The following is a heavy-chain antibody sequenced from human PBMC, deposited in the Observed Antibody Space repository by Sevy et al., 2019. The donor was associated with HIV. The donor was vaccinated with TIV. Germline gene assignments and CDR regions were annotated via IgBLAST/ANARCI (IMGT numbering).Heavy chain of an antibody. V-gene: IGHV4-30-2*06. D-gene: IGHD6-13*01. J-gene: IGHJ3*01. CDR2: IFQSGAA. CDR1: GASINSGGYS. CDR3: ARGRVGDGSNWYGAFDV. Sequence: SETLSLTCAVSGASINSGGYSWNWIRQSPGKGLEWIGYIFQSGAAYYIPSLQSRVTISLDMSKNQFSLDLRSVTVADSAVYFCARGRVGDGSNWYGAFDVWGQGTTVTVSS.